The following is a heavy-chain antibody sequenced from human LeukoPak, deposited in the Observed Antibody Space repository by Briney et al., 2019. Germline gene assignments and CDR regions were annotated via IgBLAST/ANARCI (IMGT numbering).Heavy chain of an antibody. V-gene: IGHV1-8*01. D-gene: IGHD6-13*01. J-gene: IGHJ6*02. Sequence: ASVQVPCKASGYTFTSYDINWVRQAPGQGLEWMGWMNPNSGNTGYAQKFQGRVTMTRNTSISTAYMELSSLRSEDTAVYYCAADFHSSSWYYYYYGMDVWGQGTTVTVSS. CDR3: AADFHSSSWYYYYYGMDV. CDR2: MNPNSGNT. CDR1: GYTFTSYD.